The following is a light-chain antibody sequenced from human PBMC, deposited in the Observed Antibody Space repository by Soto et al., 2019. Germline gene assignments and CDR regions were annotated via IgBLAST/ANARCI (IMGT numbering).Light chain of an antibody. Sequence: EIVMTQSPATLSVSPGERATLSCRASQSVSSNLAWYQQKPGQAPWLLIYDASSRATGIPDRFSGGGSGTDFTLTITRLEPEDFAVYYCQQFSSYPLTFGGGTKVDI. V-gene: IGKV3-20*01. CDR3: QQFSSYPLT. J-gene: IGKJ4*01. CDR2: DAS. CDR1: QSVSSN.